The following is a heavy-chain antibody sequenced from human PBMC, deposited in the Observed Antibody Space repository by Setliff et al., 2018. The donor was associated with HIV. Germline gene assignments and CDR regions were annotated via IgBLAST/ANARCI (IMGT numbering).Heavy chain of an antibody. CDR3: ARRGYSGFEGAWFDD. J-gene: IGHJ4*02. CDR1: KYSFDNYW. V-gene: IGHV5-51*01. CDR2: IYPSDSDT. Sequence: LKISCKGSKYSFDNYWIGWVRQMPGKGLQYIGIIYPSDSDTRYSPSLQRQATLSADKSTSTVYLELTNLKASDSGVYYCARRGYSGFEGAWFDDWGQGTLVTVSS. D-gene: IGHD5-12*01.